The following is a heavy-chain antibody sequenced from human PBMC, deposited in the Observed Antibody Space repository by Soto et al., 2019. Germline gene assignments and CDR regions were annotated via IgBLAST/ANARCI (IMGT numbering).Heavy chain of an antibody. CDR2: IHPTGANT. Sequence: GGSLRLSCAAAGFMFSDYGMSWARQAPGKGLQWVATIHPTGANTHYAESVRGRFTISRDNSRDTLYLQMNSLRAEDTAVYYCAKDPSTGAPDLWGQGALVTVSS. D-gene: IGHD1-1*01. CDR1: GFMFSDYG. CDR3: AKDPSTGAPDL. J-gene: IGHJ5*02. V-gene: IGHV3-23*01.